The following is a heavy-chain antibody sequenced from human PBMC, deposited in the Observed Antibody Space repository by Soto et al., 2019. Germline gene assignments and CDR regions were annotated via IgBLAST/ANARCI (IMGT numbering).Heavy chain of an antibody. J-gene: IGHJ4*02. Sequence: EVQLVESGGGLVQPGGSLRLSCAASGFTFSSYSMTWVRQAPGKGLEWVANIKEDGSEKYYVDSVKGRFTISRDNAKNSLSLQMNSLRAEDTAMYYCAKNWGSLEFWGQGTLVTVSS. CDR3: AKNWGSLEF. V-gene: IGHV3-7*01. D-gene: IGHD7-27*01. CDR2: IKEDGSEK. CDR1: GFTFSSYS.